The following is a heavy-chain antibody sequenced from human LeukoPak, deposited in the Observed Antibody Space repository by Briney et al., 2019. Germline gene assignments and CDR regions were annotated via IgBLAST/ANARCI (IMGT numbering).Heavy chain of an antibody. CDR2: ISGSGGST. D-gene: IGHD3-10*01. CDR1: GFTFSSYA. Sequence: GGSLRLSCAASGFTFSSYAMSWVRQAPRKGLEWVSAISGSGGSTYYADSVKGRFTISRDNSKNTLYLQMNSLRAEDTAVYYCAKGGPHYYGSGSYYMGTDYWGQGTLVTVSS. J-gene: IGHJ4*02. CDR3: AKGGPHYYGSGSYYMGTDY. V-gene: IGHV3-23*01.